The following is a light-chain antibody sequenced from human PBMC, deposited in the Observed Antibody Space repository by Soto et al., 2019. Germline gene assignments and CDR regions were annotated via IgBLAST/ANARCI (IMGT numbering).Light chain of an antibody. CDR3: QQSFTAPAIT. Sequence: DIQMTQSPSSLSASVGDRVTITCRASQSISRHLNWYQQKPGKAPRLLIYAATSLQSGVPSRFRGSGSGTDFTLTIRSLQPEDFATYYCQQSFTAPAITFGQGTRLE. V-gene: IGKV1-39*01. CDR2: AAT. J-gene: IGKJ5*01. CDR1: QSISRH.